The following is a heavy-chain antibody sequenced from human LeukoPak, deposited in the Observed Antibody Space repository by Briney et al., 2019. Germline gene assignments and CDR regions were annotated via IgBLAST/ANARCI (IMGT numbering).Heavy chain of an antibody. V-gene: IGHV5-51*01. Sequence: GESLKISCQGSGYSFTTYWIGWVRQMPGKGLEWMGIIYPGDSDTRYNPSYQGQVTISADKSISTAFLQWSSLKASDTAMYYCARRPSSIGHFDYWGQGTLVTVSS. J-gene: IGHJ4*02. CDR2: IYPGDSDT. CDR1: GYSFTTYW. CDR3: ARRPSSIGHFDY.